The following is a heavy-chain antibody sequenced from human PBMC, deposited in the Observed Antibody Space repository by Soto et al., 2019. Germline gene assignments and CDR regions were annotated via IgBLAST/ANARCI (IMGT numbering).Heavy chain of an antibody. D-gene: IGHD6-13*01. CDR1: GFTFSSYA. J-gene: IGHJ3*02. Sequence: TGWSLRLSCAASGFTFSSYAMHSACLAPGKGLEWVEVISDDGSHKYYADSVKGRFTISRDNSKNTLNLQMNSLRAEDTAVYYCARPYIAAAGTGAFDIWGQGTMVTVSS. CDR2: ISDDGSHK. V-gene: IGHV3-30-3*01. CDR3: ARPYIAAAGTGAFDI.